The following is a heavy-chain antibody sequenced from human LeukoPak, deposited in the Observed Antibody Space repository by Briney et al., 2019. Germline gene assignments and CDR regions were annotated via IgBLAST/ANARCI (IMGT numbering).Heavy chain of an antibody. CDR2: VWYDGSNI. CDR3: ARDPTDTVMVTVDY. Sequence: GGSLRLSCAASGFTFSSCGMHWVRQAPGKGLEGVAIVWYDGSNIHYADSVKGRFTISRDNSKNTMYLQMNSLRAEDTAVYYCARDPTDTVMVTVDYWGQGTLVTVSS. CDR1: GFTFSSCG. D-gene: IGHD5-18*01. V-gene: IGHV3-33*01. J-gene: IGHJ4*02.